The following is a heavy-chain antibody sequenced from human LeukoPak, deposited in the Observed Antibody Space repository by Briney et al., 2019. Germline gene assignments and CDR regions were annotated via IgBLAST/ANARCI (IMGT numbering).Heavy chain of an antibody. CDR2: FDVGGGGT. CDR1: EFTLSSYA. V-gene: IGHV3-23*01. D-gene: IGHD6-13*01. J-gene: IGHJ4*02. Sequence: GGSLRLSCAASEFTLSSYAMTWVRQAPGRGLEWASRFDVGGGGTYYADSVKGRFTISRDNSKDTLYLQMNGLRAEDTAVYFCAKQSAGSAAWYSLHYDFWGQGTLVTVSS. CDR3: AKQSAGSAAWYSLHYDF.